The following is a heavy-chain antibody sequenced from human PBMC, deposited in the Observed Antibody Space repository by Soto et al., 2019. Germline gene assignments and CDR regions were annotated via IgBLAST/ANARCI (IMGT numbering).Heavy chain of an antibody. Sequence: EVQLLESGGGLVQPRGSLRXXCAASGXTFXXXXMSWVXQAPGKGLEWVSAISGSGGSTYYADSVKGRFTISRDNSKNTLYLQMNSLRAEDTAVYYCAKVGVTGTTADFDYWGQGTLVTVSS. CDR1: GXTFXXXX. J-gene: IGHJ4*02. CDR2: ISGSGGST. CDR3: AKVGVTGTTADFDY. D-gene: IGHD1-7*01. V-gene: IGHV3-23*01.